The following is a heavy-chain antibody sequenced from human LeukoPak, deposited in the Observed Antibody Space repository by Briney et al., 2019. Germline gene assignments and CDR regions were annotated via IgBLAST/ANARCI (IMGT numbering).Heavy chain of an antibody. D-gene: IGHD2-15*01. CDR2: IYSGGST. Sequence: PGGSLRLSCAASGFTFSSYAMSWVRQAPGKGLEWVSVIYSGGSTYYADSVKGRFTISRDNSKNTVSLQMNSLRAEDMAVYYCAREATQGEAMAYFDYWGQGTLVTVAS. CDR3: AREATQGEAMAYFDY. J-gene: IGHJ4*02. V-gene: IGHV3-66*01. CDR1: GFTFSSYA.